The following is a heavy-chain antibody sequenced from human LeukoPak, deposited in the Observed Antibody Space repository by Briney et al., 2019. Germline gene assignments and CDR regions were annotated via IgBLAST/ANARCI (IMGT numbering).Heavy chain of an antibody. J-gene: IGHJ4*02. V-gene: IGHV5-51*01. CDR3: ARLNDILTGPFDY. D-gene: IGHD3-9*01. Sequence: GESLKISCKGSGYSFTSYWIGWVRQMPGKGLEWMGIIYPGDSDTRYSPSFQGQVTISADKSISTAYLQWDSLKASDTAMYYCARLNDILTGPFDYWGQGTLVTVSS. CDR2: IYPGDSDT. CDR1: GYSFTSYW.